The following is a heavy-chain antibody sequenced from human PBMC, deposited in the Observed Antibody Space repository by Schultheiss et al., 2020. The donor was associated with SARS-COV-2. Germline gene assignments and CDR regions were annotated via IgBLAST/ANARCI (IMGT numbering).Heavy chain of an antibody. D-gene: IGHD1-26*01. Sequence: GGSLRLSCAASGFTFDDYAMHWVRQAPGKGLEWVSAISGSGGSTYYADSVKGRFTISRDNAKNSLYLQMNSLRAEDTAVYYCARGGGSYYVSAFDIWGQGTMVTVSS. CDR3: ARGGGSYYVSAFDI. J-gene: IGHJ3*02. V-gene: IGHV3-23*01. CDR2: ISGSGGST. CDR1: GFTFDDYA.